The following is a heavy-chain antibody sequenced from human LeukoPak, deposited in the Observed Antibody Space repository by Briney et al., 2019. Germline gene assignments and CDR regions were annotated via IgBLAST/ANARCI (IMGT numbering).Heavy chain of an antibody. J-gene: IGHJ3*02. CDR3: ARGGRYFDWLPGLDAFDI. CDR2: INSDGSST. CDR1: GFTFSSYW. Sequence: PGGSLRLSCAASGFTFSSYWMHWVRQAPGKGLVWVSRINSDGSSTSYADSVKGRFTISRDNAKNTLYLQMNSLRAEDTAVYYCARGGRYFDWLPGLDAFDIWGQGTMVTVSS. V-gene: IGHV3-74*01. D-gene: IGHD3-9*01.